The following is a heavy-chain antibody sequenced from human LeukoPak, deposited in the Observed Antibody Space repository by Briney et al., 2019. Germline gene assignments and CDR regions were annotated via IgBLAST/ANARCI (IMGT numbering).Heavy chain of an antibody. V-gene: IGHV1-69*13. D-gene: IGHD6-19*01. Sequence: ASVKVSCKASGGTFSSYAISWVRQAPGQGLEWMGGIIPIFGTANYAQKFQGRVTITADESTSTAYMELSSLRSKDTAVYYCARRIAVAGFTAFDIWGQGTMVTVSS. CDR3: ARRIAVAGFTAFDI. CDR2: IIPIFGTA. CDR1: GGTFSSYA. J-gene: IGHJ3*02.